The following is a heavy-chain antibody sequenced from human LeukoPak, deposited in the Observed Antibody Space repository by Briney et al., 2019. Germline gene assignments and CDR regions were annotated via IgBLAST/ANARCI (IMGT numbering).Heavy chain of an antibody. Sequence: SETLSLTCTVSGGSISSYYWSWIRQPAGKGLEWIGRIYTSGNTNYNPSLKSRVTMSVDTSKNQFSLKLSSVTAADTAVYYCARDLGSYDSSGYLWAYAFDIWGQGTMVTVSS. D-gene: IGHD3-22*01. CDR1: GGSISSYY. V-gene: IGHV4-4*07. CDR3: ARDLGSYDSSGYLWAYAFDI. CDR2: IYTSGNT. J-gene: IGHJ3*02.